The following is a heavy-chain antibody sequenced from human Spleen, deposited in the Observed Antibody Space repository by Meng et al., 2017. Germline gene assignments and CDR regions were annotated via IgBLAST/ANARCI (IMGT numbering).Heavy chain of an antibody. V-gene: IGHV4-34*01. Sequence: QVQLQQWGAGLLKPSETLSLTCAVYGGSFSGYYWSWIRQPPGKGLEWIGEINHSGSTNYNPSLKSRVTISVDRSKNQFSLKLTSVTAADTAVYYCVRSSGWVRTGFDPWGQGTLVTVSS. J-gene: IGHJ5*02. CDR2: INHSGST. D-gene: IGHD6-19*01. CDR3: VRSSGWVRTGFDP. CDR1: GGSFSGYY.